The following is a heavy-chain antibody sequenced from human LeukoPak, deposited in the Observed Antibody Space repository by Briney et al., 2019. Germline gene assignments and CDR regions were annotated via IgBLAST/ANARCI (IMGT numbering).Heavy chain of an antibody. V-gene: IGHV4-4*02. D-gene: IGHD4-17*01. CDR1: GDSITNTNW. J-gene: IGHJ4*02. CDR2: IDHRGNT. CDR3: ARGYGPGY. Sequence: SETLSLTCAVSGDSITNTNWWNWVRPPPGKGLEWIAEIDHRGNTNYNPSLKSRVTISADKSKNQFSLKLNSVTAADTAVYYCARGYGPGYGSQGTLVTVSA.